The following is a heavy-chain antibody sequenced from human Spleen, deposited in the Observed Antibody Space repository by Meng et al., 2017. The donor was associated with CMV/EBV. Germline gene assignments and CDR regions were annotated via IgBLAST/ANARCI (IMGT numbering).Heavy chain of an antibody. CDR3: ARVGYYYGSGSYYFDY. D-gene: IGHD3-10*01. V-gene: IGHV3-74*01. CDR2: IDNDDGRST. Sequence: EVQLVESXXGFVQPGGXLRLSCEVSGVTVRTHWMHWVRQVPGKGLEWLSRIDNDDGRSTSYADSVKGRFTISRDNAKNTLYLQMNSLRAEDTAVYYCARVGYYYGSGSYYFDYWGQGTLVTVSS. CDR1: GVTVRTHW. J-gene: IGHJ4*02.